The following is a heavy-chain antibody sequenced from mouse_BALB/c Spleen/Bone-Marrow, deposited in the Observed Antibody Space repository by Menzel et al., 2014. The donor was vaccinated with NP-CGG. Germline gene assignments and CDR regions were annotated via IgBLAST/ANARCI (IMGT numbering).Heavy chain of an antibody. D-gene: IGHD2-10*01. CDR3: ARKAYYGNYWYFDV. J-gene: IGHJ1*01. CDR2: IWGGGST. Sequence: VKLVESGPGLVAPSQSLSITCTVSGFPLSRYSVHWVRQPPGKGLEWLGMIWGGGSTDYNSALKSRLSISKDNSKSQVFLIMNSLQTDDTAMYYCARKAYYGNYWYFDVWGAGTTVTVSS. CDR1: GFPLSRYS. V-gene: IGHV2-6-4*01.